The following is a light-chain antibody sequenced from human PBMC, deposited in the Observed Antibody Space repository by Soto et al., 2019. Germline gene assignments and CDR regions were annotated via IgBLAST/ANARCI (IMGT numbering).Light chain of an antibody. V-gene: IGKV1-5*01. CDR2: DAS. Sequence: DIQMTQSPSTLSASVGDRVTITCRASQSISNWLAWYQQKPGKAPNLLIYDASSLESGVPSRFSGSGSGTEFTLTSSSLQPDDFATYSCQQYTPNSRTFGQGTKVEIK. CDR3: QQYTPNSRT. J-gene: IGKJ1*01. CDR1: QSISNW.